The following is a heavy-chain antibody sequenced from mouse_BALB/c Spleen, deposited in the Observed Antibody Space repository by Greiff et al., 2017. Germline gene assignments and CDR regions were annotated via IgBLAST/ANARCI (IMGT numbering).Heavy chain of an antibody. Sequence: VQLQQSGAELMKPGASVKISCKATGYTFSSYWIEWVKQRPGHGLEWIGEILPGSGSTNYNEKFKGKATFTADTSSNTAYMQLSSLTSEDSAVYYCARRRGNEYYYAMDYWGQGTSVTVSS. J-gene: IGHJ4*01. V-gene: IGHV1-9*01. CDR1: GYTFSSYW. CDR3: ARRRGNEYYYAMDY. D-gene: IGHD2-1*01. CDR2: ILPGSGST.